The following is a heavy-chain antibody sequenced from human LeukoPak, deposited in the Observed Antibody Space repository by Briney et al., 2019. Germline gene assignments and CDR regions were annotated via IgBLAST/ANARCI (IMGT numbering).Heavy chain of an antibody. Sequence: GGSLRLSCAASGVTVSTIYMGWVRQAPGKGLDWVSVIYPDGKAYYAESVKGRFTISRDSSENTLFLQMNSLRAEDTAVYYCATLKGWYGEGCFDYWGQGTLVTVSS. CDR2: IYPDGKA. V-gene: IGHV3-53*01. D-gene: IGHD3-10*01. J-gene: IGHJ4*02. CDR1: GVTVSTIY. CDR3: ATLKGWYGEGCFDY.